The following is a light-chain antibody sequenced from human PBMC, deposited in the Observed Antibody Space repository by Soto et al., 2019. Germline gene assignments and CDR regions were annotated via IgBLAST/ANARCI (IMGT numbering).Light chain of an antibody. J-gene: IGKJ1*01. CDR1: QSVLYSSNNKNY. CDR2: WAS. Sequence: DIVMTQSPDSLAVSLGERATINCKSSQSVLYSSNNKNYLAWYQQKPGQPPKLLIYWASTRESGVPDRFSGSGSGKDFTLTISSLQAEDLAVYYCQQYCSTPWTFGQGTKVEIK. V-gene: IGKV4-1*01. CDR3: QQYCSTPWT.